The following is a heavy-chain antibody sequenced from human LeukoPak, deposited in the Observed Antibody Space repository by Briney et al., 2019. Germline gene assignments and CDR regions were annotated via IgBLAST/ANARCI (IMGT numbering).Heavy chain of an antibody. CDR3: ARDPSWDSSWYHHYVY. D-gene: IGHD6-13*01. V-gene: IGHV1-18*01. Sequence: ASVKVSCKASGYTFTSYGISWVRQAPGQGLEWMGWISAYNGNTNYAQKLQGRVTMTTDTSTSTAYMELRSLRSDDTAVYYCARDPSWDSSWYHHYVYWGQGTLVTVSS. J-gene: IGHJ4*02. CDR2: ISAYNGNT. CDR1: GYTFTSYG.